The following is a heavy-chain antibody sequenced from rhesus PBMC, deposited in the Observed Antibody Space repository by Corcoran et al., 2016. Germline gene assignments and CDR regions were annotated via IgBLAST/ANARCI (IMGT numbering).Heavy chain of an antibody. V-gene: IGHV4-80*01. CDR1: GASLRSYW. D-gene: IGHD3-3*01. Sequence: QVQLQESGPGLVKPSETLSLTCAVSGASLRSYWWSWTRQPPGKGLEWIGVINGTSGSTYYNPSLKSRVSISKDASKNQFSLKLNSVTAADTAVYYCARDRYNLSNVWGPGVLVTVSS. J-gene: IGHJ5-1*01. CDR3: ARDRYNLSNV. CDR2: INGTSGST.